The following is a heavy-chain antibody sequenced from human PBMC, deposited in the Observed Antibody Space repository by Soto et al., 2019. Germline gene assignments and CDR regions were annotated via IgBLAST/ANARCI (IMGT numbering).Heavy chain of an antibody. J-gene: IGHJ4*02. CDR2: ISSNGGST. Sequence: GGSLRLSCAASGFTFSSYAMHWVRQAPGKGLEYVSAISSNGGSTYYADSVKGRFTISRDNSKNTLYLQMSSLRTEDTAVYYCVKDQLRWLHHTPGNWGQGTLVTVSS. D-gene: IGHD5-12*01. CDR3: VKDQLRWLHHTPGN. V-gene: IGHV3-64D*06. CDR1: GFTFSSYA.